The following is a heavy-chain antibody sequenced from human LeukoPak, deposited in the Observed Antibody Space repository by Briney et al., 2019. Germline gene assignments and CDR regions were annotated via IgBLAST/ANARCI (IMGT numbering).Heavy chain of an antibody. V-gene: IGHV3-64*01. D-gene: IGHD4-17*01. CDR3: ARSGGMTTVTKGAFDI. J-gene: IGHJ3*02. CDR1: GFTFSSYA. CDR2: ISSNGGST. Sequence: GGSLRLSCAASGFTFSSYAMHWVRQAPGKGLEYVSAISSNGGSTYYANSVKGRFTISRDNSKNTLYLQMNSLRAEDTAVYYCARSGGMTTVTKGAFDIWGQGTMVTVSS.